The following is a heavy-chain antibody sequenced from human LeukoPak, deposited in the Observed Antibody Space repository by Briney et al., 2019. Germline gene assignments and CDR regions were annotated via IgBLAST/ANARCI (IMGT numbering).Heavy chain of an antibody. J-gene: IGHJ4*02. V-gene: IGHV4-61*01. CDR1: GGSISSSSYY. CDR2: IYYSGST. CDR3: ARSNTALFDY. Sequence: PSETLSLTCTVSGGSISSSSYYWSWIRQPPGKGLEWIGYIYYSGSTNYNPSLKSRVTISVDTSKNQFSLKLSSVTAADTAVYYCARSNTALFDYWGQGTLVTVSS. D-gene: IGHD5-18*01.